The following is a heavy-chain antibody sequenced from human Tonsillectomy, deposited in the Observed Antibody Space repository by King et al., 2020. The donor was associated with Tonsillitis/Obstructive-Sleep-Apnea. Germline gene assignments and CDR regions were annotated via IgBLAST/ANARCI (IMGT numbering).Heavy chain of an antibody. CDR2: IFDSGST. Sequence: VQLQESGPGLVKPSETLSLTCTVSGGSIKTFYWSWIRQPPGKGLEWIGYIFDSGSTNYNPSLQSRVTISVDTSKNQFSLKLSSVTAADTAVYFCARISTLFGAAGFDSWGQGTLVTVSS. CDR3: ARISTLFGAAGFDS. J-gene: IGHJ4*02. D-gene: IGHD3-3*01. CDR1: GGSIKTFY. V-gene: IGHV4-59*01.